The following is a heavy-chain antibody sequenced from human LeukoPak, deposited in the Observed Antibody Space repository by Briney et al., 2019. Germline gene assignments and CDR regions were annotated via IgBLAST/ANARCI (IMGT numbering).Heavy chain of an antibody. CDR2: IYYSGSA. CDR1: GDSIGSYF. CDR3: ARDGPAYSTRWYDYYYGLDV. J-gene: IGHJ6*02. D-gene: IGHD2/OR15-2a*01. Sequence: SETLSLTCTVSGDSIGSYFWSWIRQSPGKGLEWIGHIYYSGSANYNPSLKSRVAISVDTSRNQFSLKLSSVTAADTAIYYCARDGPAYSTRWYDYYYGLDVWGQGTTVTVSS. V-gene: IGHV4-59*01.